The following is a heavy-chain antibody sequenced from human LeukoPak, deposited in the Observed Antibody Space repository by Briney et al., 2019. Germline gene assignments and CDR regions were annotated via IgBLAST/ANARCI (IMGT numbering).Heavy chain of an antibody. CDR3: ARESDIVVVPAALDY. J-gene: IGHJ4*02. V-gene: IGHV3-48*01. CDR2: ISSSSSTI. D-gene: IGHD2-2*01. CDR1: GFTFSSYS. Sequence: GGSLRLSCAASGFTFSSYSMNWVRQAPGKGLEWVSYISSSSSTIYYADSVKGRFTISRDNAKNSLYLQMNSLRAEDTAVYDCARESDIVVVPAALDYWGQGSLVTVSP.